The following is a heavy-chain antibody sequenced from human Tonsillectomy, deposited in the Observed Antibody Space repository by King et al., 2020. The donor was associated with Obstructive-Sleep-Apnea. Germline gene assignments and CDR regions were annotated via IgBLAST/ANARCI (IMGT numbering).Heavy chain of an antibody. J-gene: IGHJ4*02. CDR3: ARVPYVYVWGSNRPYYFDY. Sequence: VQLQESGPGLVKPSQTLSLTCTVSGGSISSGDYYWSWIRQPPGRGLEWIGYIYYSGGNYYNPSLQSRVTISVDTSKSQFSLKLRSVTAADTAVYHCARVPYVYVWGSNRPYYFDYWGQGTLVTVSS. CDR2: IYYSGGN. D-gene: IGHD3-16*02. V-gene: IGHV4-30-4*01. CDR1: GGSISSGDYY.